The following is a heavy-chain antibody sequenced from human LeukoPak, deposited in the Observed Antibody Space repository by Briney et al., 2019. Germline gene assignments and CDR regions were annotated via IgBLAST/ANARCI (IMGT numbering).Heavy chain of an antibody. CDR2: IYTSGST. Sequence: PSETLSLTCTVSGSSISSYYWSWIRQPAGKGLEWIGRIYTSGSTNYNPSLKSRVTMSVDTSKNQFSLKLSSVTAADTAVYYCARGVTGIAAAGVAEYFQHWGQGTLVTVSS. CDR1: GSSISSYY. CDR3: ARGVTGIAAAGVAEYFQH. D-gene: IGHD6-13*01. V-gene: IGHV4-4*07. J-gene: IGHJ1*01.